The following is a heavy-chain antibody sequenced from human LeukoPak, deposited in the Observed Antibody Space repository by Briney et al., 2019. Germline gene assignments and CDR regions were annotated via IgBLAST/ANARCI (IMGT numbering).Heavy chain of an antibody. D-gene: IGHD2-8*02. V-gene: IGHV3-7*03. CDR1: GFTFSSFW. J-gene: IGHJ4*02. CDR2: IKEDGSRK. Sequence: GGSLRLSCAASGFTFSSFWMSWVRQTPGKGLEWVANIKEDGSRKHYTGSVRGRFTISRDNDKNSLYLEMNSLRAEDTAVYYCTRSPNAGDFDYWGQGTLVTISS. CDR3: TRSPNAGDFDY.